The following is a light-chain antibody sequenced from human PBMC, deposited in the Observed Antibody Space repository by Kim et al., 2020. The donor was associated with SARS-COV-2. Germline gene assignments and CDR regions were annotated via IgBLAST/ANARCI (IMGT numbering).Light chain of an antibody. CDR2: GKN. J-gene: IGLJ3*02. Sequence: SSELTQDPAVSVALGQTVRITCQGDSLRSYYASWYQQKPGQAPVLVIYGKNNRPSGIPDRFSGSSSGNTASLTITGAQAEDEADYYCNSRDSSGHWVFGGGTQLTVL. CDR1: SLRSYY. CDR3: NSRDSSGHWV. V-gene: IGLV3-19*01.